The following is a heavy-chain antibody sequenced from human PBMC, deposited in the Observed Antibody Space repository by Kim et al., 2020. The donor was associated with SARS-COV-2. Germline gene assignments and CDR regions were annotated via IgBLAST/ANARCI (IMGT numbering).Heavy chain of an antibody. CDR2: INHSGST. CDR1: GGSFSGYY. D-gene: IGHD4-4*01. Sequence: SETLSLTCAVYGGSFSGYYWSWIRQPPGKGLEWIGEINHSGSTKYSPSLGSRVTISVDTSKNQFSLKLSSVTAADTAVYYCAARDYSRSYWYFDHWGRGTLVTVSS. J-gene: IGHJ2*01. CDR3: AARDYSRSYWYFDH. V-gene: IGHV4-34*01.